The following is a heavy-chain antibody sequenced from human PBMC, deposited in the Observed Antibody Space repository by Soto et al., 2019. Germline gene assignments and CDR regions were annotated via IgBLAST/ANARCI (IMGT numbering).Heavy chain of an antibody. CDR1: GFTFSSYG. D-gene: IGHD2-15*01. CDR2: LSYDGSNK. J-gene: IGHJ6*02. V-gene: IGHV3-30*18. CDR3: AKGLDCSGGSCFYYYYGMDV. Sequence: QVQLVESGGGVVQPGRSLRLSCAASGFTFSSYGMHWVRQAPGKGLEWVAVLSYDGSNKYYADSVKGRFTISRDNSKNTLYLQMNSLRAEDTAVYYCAKGLDCSGGSCFYYYYGMDVWGQGTTVTVSS.